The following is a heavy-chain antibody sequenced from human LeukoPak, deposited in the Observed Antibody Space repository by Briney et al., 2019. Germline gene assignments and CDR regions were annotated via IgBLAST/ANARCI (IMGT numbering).Heavy chain of an antibody. CDR1: GFTFSSYS. Sequence: PGGSLRLSCAASGFTFSSYSMNWVRQAPGKGLEWVSSISSSSSYIYYADSVKGRFTISRDNAKNSLYLQMNSLRAEDTAVYYCVRDLSSYDAFDIWGQGTMVTVSS. J-gene: IGHJ3*02. CDR3: VRDLSSYDAFDI. CDR2: ISSSSSYI. V-gene: IGHV3-21*01.